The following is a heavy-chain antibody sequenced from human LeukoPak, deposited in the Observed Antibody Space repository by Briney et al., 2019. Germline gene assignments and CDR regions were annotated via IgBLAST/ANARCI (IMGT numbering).Heavy chain of an antibody. D-gene: IGHD5-24*01. J-gene: IGHJ4*02. CDR1: GFTFSNAW. Sequence: GGSLRLSCAASGFTFSNAWMSWVRQAPGKGLEWVGRIKSKTDGGTTDYAASVKGRFTISRDDSKSIAYLQMNSLKTEDTAVYYCTRGRWLQSYYFDYWGQGTLVTVSS. V-gene: IGHV3-15*01. CDR3: TRGRWLQSYYFDY. CDR2: IKSKTDGGTT.